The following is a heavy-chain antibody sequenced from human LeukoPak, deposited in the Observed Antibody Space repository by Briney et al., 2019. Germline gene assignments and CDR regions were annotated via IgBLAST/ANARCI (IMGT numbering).Heavy chain of an antibody. CDR3: ARDPRGGMGALFDY. CDR2: ISSSGSTI. Sequence: GGSLRLSCAVSGFTFRNYEMHWVRQAPGKGLEWVSYISSSGSTIYYADSVKGRFTISRDNAKDSLYPQMNSLRAEDTAVYYCARDPRGGMGALFDYWGQGTLVTVSS. J-gene: IGHJ4*02. V-gene: IGHV3-48*03. CDR1: GFTFRNYE. D-gene: IGHD1-26*01.